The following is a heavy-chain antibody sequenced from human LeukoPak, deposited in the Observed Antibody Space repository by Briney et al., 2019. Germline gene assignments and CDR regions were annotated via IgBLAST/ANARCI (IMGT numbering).Heavy chain of an antibody. J-gene: IGHJ5*02. CDR3: ARDRPGRYCSSTRCYTASPFDP. Sequence: GASVKVSCKASGYTFTSYGISWVRQAPGQGLEWMGGIISVFGTANYAQKFLGRVTITADESTSTAYMELSSLRSEDTAVYYCARDRPGRYCSSTRCYTASPFDPWGQGTLVTVSS. CDR1: GYTFTSYG. D-gene: IGHD2-2*02. CDR2: IISVFGTA. V-gene: IGHV1-69*13.